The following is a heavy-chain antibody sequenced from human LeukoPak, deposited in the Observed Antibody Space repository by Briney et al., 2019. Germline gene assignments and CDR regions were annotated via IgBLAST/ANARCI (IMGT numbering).Heavy chain of an antibody. CDR3: ARQGRIAAAVDYYYYYMDV. CDR1: GYSFTSYW. J-gene: IGHJ6*03. Sequence: GESLKTSCKGSGYSFTSYWIGWVRQMPGKGLEWMGIIYPGDSDTRYSPSFQGQVTISADKSISTAYLQWSSLKASDTAMYYCARQGRIAAAVDYYYYYMDVWGKGTTVTVSS. CDR2: IYPGDSDT. D-gene: IGHD6-13*01. V-gene: IGHV5-51*01.